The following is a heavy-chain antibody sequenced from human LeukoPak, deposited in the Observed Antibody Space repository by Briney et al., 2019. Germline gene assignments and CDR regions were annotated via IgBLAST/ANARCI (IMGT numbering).Heavy chain of an antibody. CDR3: ARDGRTYTTSPTWFDP. V-gene: IGHV3-48*01. CDR1: GFTFSTYS. D-gene: IGHD3-16*01. J-gene: IGHJ5*02. CDR2: ITSGSITK. Sequence: GGSLRLSCVASGFTFSTYSMNWVRQAPGKGLEWVSYITSGSITKYYADSVKGRFTISRDNAKNSLYLQMNSLRAEDTAVYYCARDGRTYTTSPTWFDPWGQGTLVTVSS.